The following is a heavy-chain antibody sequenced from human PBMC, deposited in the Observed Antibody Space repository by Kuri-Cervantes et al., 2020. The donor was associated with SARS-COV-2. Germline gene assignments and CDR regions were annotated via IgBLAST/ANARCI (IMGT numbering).Heavy chain of an antibody. J-gene: IGHJ4*02. CDR2: INPSGGST. CDR3: ATGLLSDSSGYYSNDY. V-gene: IGHV1-46*01. CDR1: GGTFSSYA. D-gene: IGHD3-22*01. Sequence: ASVKVSCKASGGTFSSYAISWVRQAPGQGLEWMGIINPSGGSTSYAQKFQGRVTMTEDTSTDTAYVELSSLRSEDTAVYYCATGLLSDSSGYYSNDYWGQGTLVTVSS.